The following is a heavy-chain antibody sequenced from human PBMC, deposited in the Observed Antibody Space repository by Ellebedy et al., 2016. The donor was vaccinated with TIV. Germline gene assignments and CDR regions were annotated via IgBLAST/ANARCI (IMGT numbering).Heavy chain of an antibody. D-gene: IGHD6-13*01. Sequence: ASVKVSCRTSGYIFTSYGISWVRLAPGQGLEWMGWVSAYNDNTNYAQKVQGRVTMTTDTSTSTAYMELRSLRSDDTAVYYCARDRQHQLMGFSFDNWGQGTLVTVSS. J-gene: IGHJ4*02. CDR3: ARDRQHQLMGFSFDN. CDR2: VSAYNDNT. V-gene: IGHV1-18*01. CDR1: GYIFTSYG.